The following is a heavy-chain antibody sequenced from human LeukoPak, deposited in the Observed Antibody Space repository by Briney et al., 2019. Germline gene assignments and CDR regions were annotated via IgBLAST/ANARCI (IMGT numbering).Heavy chain of an antibody. Sequence: SETLSLTCAVSGYSIGSGYYWAWIRQPPGKGLEWIGGIFYSESSPYYNPSLKSRVTISLDTSKNQFSLKVKSVTAADTAVYYCASSSWSGSYFDYWGQGTLVTVSS. CDR3: ASSSWSGSYFDY. J-gene: IGHJ4*02. CDR2: IFYSESSP. V-gene: IGHV4-38-2*01. CDR1: GYSIGSGYY. D-gene: IGHD6-13*01.